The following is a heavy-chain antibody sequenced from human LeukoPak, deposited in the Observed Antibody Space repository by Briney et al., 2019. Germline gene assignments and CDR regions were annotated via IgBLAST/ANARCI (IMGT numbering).Heavy chain of an antibody. CDR3: ARGPNSNWSGLDF. Sequence: GGSLRLSCVASGFIFGNHWMGWVRQAPGKGLEWVADIKEDGSEKTYVDSVRGRFTISRDNAKNTLYLQVNNLRAEDTAVYYCARGPNSNWSGLDFWGQGTLLTVSS. V-gene: IGHV3-7*01. CDR1: GFIFGNHW. CDR2: IKEDGSEK. D-gene: IGHD6-6*01. J-gene: IGHJ4*02.